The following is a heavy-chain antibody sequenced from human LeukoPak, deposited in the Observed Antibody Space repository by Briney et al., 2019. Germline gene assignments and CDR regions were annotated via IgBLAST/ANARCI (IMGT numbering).Heavy chain of an antibody. D-gene: IGHD6-13*01. CDR1: GFTFSGFA. V-gene: IGHV3-30-3*01. J-gene: IGHJ6*03. Sequence: GGSLRPSCAASGFTFSGFALYWVRQAPGKGLEWLAVLSYDGNYEYYADSVKGRFTVSRDDSKNTLFLEMTSLRPDDTAVYYCARDPHRQLSYYYYMDIWGKGTTVTVSS. CDR3: ARDPHRQLSYYYYMDI. CDR2: LSYDGNYE.